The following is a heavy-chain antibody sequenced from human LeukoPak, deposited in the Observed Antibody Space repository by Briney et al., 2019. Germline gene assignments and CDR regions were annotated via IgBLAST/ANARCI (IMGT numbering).Heavy chain of an antibody. CDR1: GYSFTSYW. D-gene: IGHD3-22*01. J-gene: IGHJ4*02. CDR2: IYPGDSDT. V-gene: IGHV5-51*01. Sequence: GESLKISCKGSGYSFTSYWIGWVRQMPGKGLEWMGIIYPGDSDTRYSPSFQGQVTISADKSISTAYLQWSSLKASDTAMYYCATPSGHYDSSGYYELDYWGQGTLVTVSS. CDR3: ATPSGHYDSSGYYELDY.